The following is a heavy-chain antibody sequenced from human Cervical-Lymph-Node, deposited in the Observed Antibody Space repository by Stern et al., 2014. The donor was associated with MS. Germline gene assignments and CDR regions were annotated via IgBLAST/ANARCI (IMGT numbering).Heavy chain of an antibody. J-gene: IGHJ6*02. V-gene: IGHV1-46*01. D-gene: IGHD2-15*01. Sequence: VQLVQSGTEVKKPGASVKVSCTASGYTLTIYYIHWVRQAPGQWLEWMGVNNPRGGRTTYAQKFQGRVTMTRDTSTSTAYMELSSLRSDDTAVYYCASGGEVDGGDVWGQGTTVTVFS. CDR2: NNPRGGRT. CDR1: GYTLTIYY. CDR3: ASGGEVDGGDV.